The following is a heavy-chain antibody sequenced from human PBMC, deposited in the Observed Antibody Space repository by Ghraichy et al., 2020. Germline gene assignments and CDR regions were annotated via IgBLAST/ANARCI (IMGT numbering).Heavy chain of an antibody. CDR1: GYTFTSYA. Sequence: ASVKVSCKASGYTFTSYAMHWVRQAPGQRLEWMGWINAGNGNTKYSQKFQGRVTITRDTSASTAYMELSSLRSEDTAVYYCAREKRVKWLLYNWFDPWGQGTLVTVSS. D-gene: IGHD5-12*01. J-gene: IGHJ5*02. CDR2: INAGNGNT. CDR3: AREKRVKWLLYNWFDP. V-gene: IGHV1-3*01.